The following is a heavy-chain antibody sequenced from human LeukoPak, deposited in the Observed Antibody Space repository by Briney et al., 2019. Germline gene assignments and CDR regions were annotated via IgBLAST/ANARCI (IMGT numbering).Heavy chain of an antibody. CDR2: VYHSGST. J-gene: IGHJ4*02. CDR1: GYSISSGYY. Sequence: PSETLSLTCTVSGYSISSGYYWGWIRQTPGKGLEWIGSVYHSGSTYYNPSLKSRVTISVDTSKNQFSLKLSSVTAADTAVYYCARNALGYCSGGSCYLWGQGTLVTVSS. CDR3: ARNALGYCSGGSCYL. V-gene: IGHV4-38-2*02. D-gene: IGHD2-15*01.